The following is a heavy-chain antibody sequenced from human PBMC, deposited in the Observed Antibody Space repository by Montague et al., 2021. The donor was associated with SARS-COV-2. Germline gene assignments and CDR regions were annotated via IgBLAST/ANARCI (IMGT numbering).Heavy chain of an antibody. CDR3: ARDRYSSSWYGQKYYFDY. D-gene: IGHD6-13*01. CDR2: INHSGST. Sequence: SETLSLTCTVYYGSFSGYYWSWIRQAPGQGLEWIGEINHSGSTNYNPSLKSRVTISVDTSKNQFSLKLSSVTAADTAVYYCARDRYSSSWYGQKYYFDYWGQGTLVTVSS. V-gene: IGHV4-34*01. J-gene: IGHJ4*02. CDR1: YGSFSGYY.